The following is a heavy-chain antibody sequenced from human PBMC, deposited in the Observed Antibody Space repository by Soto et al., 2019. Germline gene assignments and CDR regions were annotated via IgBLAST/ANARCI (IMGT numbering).Heavy chain of an antibody. Sequence: GGSLRLSCAASGFTFSSYAMSWVRQAPGKGLEWVSAISGSGGSTYYADSVKGRFTISRDNSKNTLYLQMNSLRVEDTAVYYCAKDLSAGQLADFDYWGQGTLVTVSS. CDR3: AKDLSAGQLADFDY. CDR2: ISGSGGST. V-gene: IGHV3-23*01. J-gene: IGHJ4*02. D-gene: IGHD6-13*01. CDR1: GFTFSSYA.